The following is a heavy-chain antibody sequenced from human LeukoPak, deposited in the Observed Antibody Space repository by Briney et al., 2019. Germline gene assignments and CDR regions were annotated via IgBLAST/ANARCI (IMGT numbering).Heavy chain of an antibody. CDR2: ISAYYGNT. CDR3: ARDPTIAVAGPGY. J-gene: IGHJ4*02. Sequence: ASVKVSCKASGYTFTSYGISWVRQAPGQGLEWMGWISAYYGNTNYAQKLQGRVTMTTDTSTSTAYTDLRSLRSDDTAVYYCARDPTIAVAGPGYWGQGTLVTVSS. D-gene: IGHD6-19*01. V-gene: IGHV1-18*01. CDR1: GYTFTSYG.